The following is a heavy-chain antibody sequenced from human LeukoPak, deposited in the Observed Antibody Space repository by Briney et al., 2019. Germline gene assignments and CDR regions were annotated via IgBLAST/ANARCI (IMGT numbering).Heavy chain of an antibody. J-gene: IGHJ6*03. V-gene: IGHV3-74*01. CDR1: GFTFANYA. CDR3: ARGEFGDYYYFYMDV. Sequence: GGSLRLSCAASGFTFANYAMTWVRQAPGKGLVWVSRISTDGSSTSYADSVKGRFTISRDNSKNTLYLQMNSLRAEDTAVYYCARGEFGDYYYFYMDVWGKGTTVTVSS. D-gene: IGHD2/OR15-2a*01. CDR2: ISTDGSST.